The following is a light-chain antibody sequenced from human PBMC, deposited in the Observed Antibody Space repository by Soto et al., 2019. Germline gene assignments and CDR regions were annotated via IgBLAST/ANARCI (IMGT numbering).Light chain of an antibody. CDR1: QSISSW. J-gene: IGKJ5*01. V-gene: IGKV1-5*01. CDR2: DAS. CDR3: QQYHRSSIT. Sequence: DIHMTQSPSTLSASVGDRVTIACRASQSISSWLAWYQQKPGKAPNLLIYDASTLERGVPSRFSGTGSGTEFTLTISSLQTDDFATYYCQQYHRSSITFGQGTRLEIK.